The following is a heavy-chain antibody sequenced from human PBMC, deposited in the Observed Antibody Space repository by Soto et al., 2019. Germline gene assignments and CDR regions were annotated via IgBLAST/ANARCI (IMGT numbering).Heavy chain of an antibody. V-gene: IGHV1-18*01. Sequence: QVQLVQSGAAVKKPGASVKVSCKASGYTFTSYGFSWVRPAPGQGLEWMGWISAYNGNTNYAQKLQCRVNMTTDTSTSTAYMELRSLRSDDTAVYYCASYHLNSYYYGMDVWGQGTTVTVSS. J-gene: IGHJ6*02. CDR2: ISAYNGNT. CDR1: GYTFTSYG. CDR3: ASYHLNSYYYGMDV.